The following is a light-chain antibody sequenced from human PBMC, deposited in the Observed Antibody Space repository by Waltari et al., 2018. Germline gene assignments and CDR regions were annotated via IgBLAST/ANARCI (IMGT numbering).Light chain of an antibody. J-gene: IGLJ2*01. CDR2: DDS. CDR3: QVWDGDSDHVI. Sequence: SYVLTQPPSVSVTPGKTARISCGGNNIGSKTVHWYQQKAGQAPVLVVYDDSGRPSGIPERFSGSNSGNTATLNISRVEAGDEAGYYCQVWDGDSDHVIFGGGTKLTVL. V-gene: IGLV3-21*03. CDR1: NIGSKT.